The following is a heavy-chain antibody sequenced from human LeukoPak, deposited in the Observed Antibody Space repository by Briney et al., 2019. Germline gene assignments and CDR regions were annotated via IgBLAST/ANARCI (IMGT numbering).Heavy chain of an antibody. CDR1: GFTFTSYW. CDR2: IKQDGSEK. V-gene: IGHV3-7*01. CDR3: ARDYDYVFDY. J-gene: IGHJ4*02. Sequence: GGSLRLSCAAPGFTFTSYWMSWVRQAPGKGLEWVANIKQDGSEKYYVDSLKGRFTISRDNAKNSLYLQMNSLRAEDTAVYYCARDYDYVFDYWGQGTLVTVSS. D-gene: IGHD3-16*01.